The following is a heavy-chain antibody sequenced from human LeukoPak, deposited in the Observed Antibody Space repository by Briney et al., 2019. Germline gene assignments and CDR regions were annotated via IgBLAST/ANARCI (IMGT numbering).Heavy chain of an antibody. CDR3: ARKGRSTLDY. D-gene: IGHD1-26*01. CDR2: IDPNSGGT. CDR1: GYIFTGYY. Sequence: ASVKVSCKTSGYIFTGYYIYWVRQAPGQGFEWIGWIDPNSGGTNYSQNFQGRVNMARDTSVSTAFMELRGLTYDDTAIYFCARKGRSTLDYWGQGTLVTLS. V-gene: IGHV1-2*02. J-gene: IGHJ4*02.